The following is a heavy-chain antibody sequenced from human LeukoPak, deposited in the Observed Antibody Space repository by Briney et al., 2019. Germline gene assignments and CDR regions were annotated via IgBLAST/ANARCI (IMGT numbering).Heavy chain of an antibody. D-gene: IGHD2-21*02. CDR1: GLTVSRNY. V-gene: IGHV3-53*01. CDR2: IYSGSTI. CDR3: ARTYCGGDCYSGDAFDI. Sequence: GGSLRLSCAASGLTVSRNYMSWVRQAPGKGLESVSVIYSGSTIYYADSVKGRFTISRDNAKNSLYLQMNSLRAEDTAVYYCARTYCGGDCYSGDAFDIWGQGTMVTVSS. J-gene: IGHJ3*02.